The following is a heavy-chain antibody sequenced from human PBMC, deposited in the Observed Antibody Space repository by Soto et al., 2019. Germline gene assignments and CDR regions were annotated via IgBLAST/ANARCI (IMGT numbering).Heavy chain of an antibody. CDR1: GFTFSSYW. CDR2: INQDGSGN. CDR3: ASRGSAGIHFGS. J-gene: IGHJ4*02. D-gene: IGHD3-10*01. V-gene: IGHV3-7*03. Sequence: EVQLVESGGGLVQPGGSLRLSCAASGFTFSSYWMSWVRQAPGKGLEWVGNINQDGSGNYYVDSVKGRFTISRDNAKNSLYLQMNNLRAEDSAFYYCASRGSAGIHFGSWGQGTLVTVSS.